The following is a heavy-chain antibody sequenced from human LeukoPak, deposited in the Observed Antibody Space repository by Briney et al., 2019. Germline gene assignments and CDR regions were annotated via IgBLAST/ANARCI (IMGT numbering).Heavy chain of an antibody. J-gene: IGHJ6*03. V-gene: IGHV4-59*08. CDR2: IYYSGST. CDR1: GGSISSYY. Sequence: SETLSLTCTVSGGSISSYYWSWIRQPPGKGLEWIGYIYYSGSTNYNPSLKSRVTISVDTSKNQFSLKLSSVTAADTAVYYCARQDTYYYYMDVWGKGTTVTVSS. CDR3: ARQDTYYYYMDV.